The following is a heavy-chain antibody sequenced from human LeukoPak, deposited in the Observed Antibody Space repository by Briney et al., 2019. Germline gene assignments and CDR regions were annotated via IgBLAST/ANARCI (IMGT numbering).Heavy chain of an antibody. V-gene: IGHV3-23*01. D-gene: IGHD3-9*01. CDR2: ISGSGSST. CDR1: GFTFSSYA. J-gene: IGHJ6*02. Sequence: GGSLRLSCAASGFTFSSYAMSWVRQAPGKGLEWVSAISGSGSSTYYADSVRGRFTISRDNSKNTLYLQMNSLRAEDTAVYYCAKAEEYYDILTGPRRLDVWGQGTTVTVSS. CDR3: AKAEEYYDILTGPRRLDV.